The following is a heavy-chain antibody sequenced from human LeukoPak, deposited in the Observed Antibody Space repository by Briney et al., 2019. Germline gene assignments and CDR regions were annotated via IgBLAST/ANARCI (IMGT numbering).Heavy chain of an antibody. Sequence: AASVKVSCKASGYTFTGYYMHWVRQAPGQGLEWMGWIDPNSGGTNYAQKFQGRVTMTRDTSISTAYMELSRLRSEDTAVYYCARAGSFNAFDIWGQGTMVTVSS. D-gene: IGHD3-10*01. J-gene: IGHJ3*02. CDR2: IDPNSGGT. CDR1: GYTFTGYY. V-gene: IGHV1-2*02. CDR3: ARAGSFNAFDI.